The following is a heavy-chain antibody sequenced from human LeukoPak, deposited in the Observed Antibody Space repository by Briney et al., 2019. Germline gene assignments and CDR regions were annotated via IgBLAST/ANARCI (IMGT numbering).Heavy chain of an antibody. D-gene: IGHD6-13*01. Sequence: SETLSLTCTVYGGSISSYYWSWIRQPPGKGLEWIGYIYYSGSTNYNPSLKSRVTMSVDTSKNQFSLKLSSVTAADTAVYYCARGQYSSRGYYYYYMDVWGKGTTVTVSS. CDR3: ARGQYSSRGYYYYYMDV. J-gene: IGHJ6*03. V-gene: IGHV4-59*12. CDR1: GGSISSYY. CDR2: IYYSGST.